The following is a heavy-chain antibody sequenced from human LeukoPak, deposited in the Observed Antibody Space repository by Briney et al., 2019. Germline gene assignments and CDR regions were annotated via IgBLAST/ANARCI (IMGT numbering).Heavy chain of an antibody. CDR3: ARGSRGYSYG. J-gene: IGHJ4*02. V-gene: IGHV4-61*01. CDR1: GGSVGSGSYY. CDR2: IYYSGNT. D-gene: IGHD5-18*01. Sequence: PSETLSLTCTVSGGSVGSGSYYWSWIRQPPGKGLEWIGYIYYSGNTNYNPSLKSRVTISVDTSKNQFSLKLSSVTAADTALYYCARGSRGYSYGWGQGTLVTVSS.